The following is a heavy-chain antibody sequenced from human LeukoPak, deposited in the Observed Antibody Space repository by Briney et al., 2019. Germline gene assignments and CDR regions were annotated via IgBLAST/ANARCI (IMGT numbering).Heavy chain of an antibody. CDR3: TRGPGYDYVWGSFRADY. D-gene: IGHD3-16*02. J-gene: IGHJ4*02. CDR2: ITSSGNNI. CDR1: GFIFNSYA. V-gene: IGHV3-64*02. Sequence: GGSLRLSCAASGFIFNSYAMHWVRQAPGRGLEYVSAITSSGNNIFYADSMKGRFTISRDNSKNTLYLQMGSLRAEDMAVYYCTRGPGYDYVWGSFRADYWGQGTLVTVSS.